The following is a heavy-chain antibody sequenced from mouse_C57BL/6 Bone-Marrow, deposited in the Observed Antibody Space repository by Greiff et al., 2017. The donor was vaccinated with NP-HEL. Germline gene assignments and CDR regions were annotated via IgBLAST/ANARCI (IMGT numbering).Heavy chain of an antibody. Sequence: VMLVESGAELARPGASVKLSCKASGYTFTSSGISWVKQRTGQGLEWIGEIYPRSGNTYYNEKFKGKATLTADKSSSTAYMELRSLTSEDSAVYFCARTTVVGSAMDYWGQGTSVTVSS. V-gene: IGHV1-81*01. CDR2: IYPRSGNT. CDR1: GYTFTSSG. CDR3: ARTTVVGSAMDY. D-gene: IGHD1-1*01. J-gene: IGHJ4*01.